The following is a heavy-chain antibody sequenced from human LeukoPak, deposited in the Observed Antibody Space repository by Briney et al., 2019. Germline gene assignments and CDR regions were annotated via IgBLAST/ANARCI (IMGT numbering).Heavy chain of an antibody. Sequence: GGSLRLSCAASGFTFSSYAMSWVRQAPGKGLEWVSAISGSGGSTYYADSVKSRFTISRDNSKNTLYLQMSSLRAEDTAVYYCAKAYPIVVVVAYFDYWGQGTLVTVSS. D-gene: IGHD2-15*01. V-gene: IGHV3-23*01. J-gene: IGHJ4*02. CDR2: ISGSGGST. CDR3: AKAYPIVVVVAYFDY. CDR1: GFTFSSYA.